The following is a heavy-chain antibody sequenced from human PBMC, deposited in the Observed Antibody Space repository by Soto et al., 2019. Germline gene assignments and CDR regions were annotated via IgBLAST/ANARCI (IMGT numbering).Heavy chain of an antibody. Sequence: SGPTLVNPTQTLTLTCSFSGFSLTSTGVGVGWFRQPPGKALEWLGLTYWNDDDRYRSSLRSRLTITKDTSKNQVVLTMTNMDPEDTATYYCAHRPGGSGWRYYFDYWGQGTLVTVSS. V-gene: IGHV2-5*01. D-gene: IGHD6-19*01. CDR1: GFSLTSTGVG. CDR3: AHRPGGSGWRYYFDY. CDR2: TYWNDDD. J-gene: IGHJ4*02.